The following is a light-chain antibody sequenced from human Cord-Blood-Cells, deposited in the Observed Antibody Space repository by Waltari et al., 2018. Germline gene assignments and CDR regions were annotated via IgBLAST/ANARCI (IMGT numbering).Light chain of an antibody. CDR1: SSYVGSYNL. CDR3: CSYAGSSNWV. Sequence: QSALTQPASVSGSPGQSITISCTGTSSYVGSYNLVPCYQQHPGKAPKPMIYEGSKRPSGVSNRFSGSKSGNTASLTISGLQAEDEADYYCCSYAGSSNWVFGGGTKLTVL. CDR2: EGS. V-gene: IGLV2-23*01. J-gene: IGLJ3*02.